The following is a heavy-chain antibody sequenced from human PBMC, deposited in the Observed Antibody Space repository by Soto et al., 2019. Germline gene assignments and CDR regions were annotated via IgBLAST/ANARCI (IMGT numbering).Heavy chain of an antibody. Sequence: QVQLQESGPGLVKPSQTLSLTCTVSGGSISSGGYYWSWIRQHPGKGLEWVGYIYYSGSTSYNPSLKSRVTISVDTSKNQYSLKQSSVTAADTAVYYGERFGRGEYYYYGMDVWGQGTTVTVSS. J-gene: IGHJ6*02. D-gene: IGHD2-15*01. CDR2: IYYSGST. V-gene: IGHV4-31*03. CDR1: GGSISSGGYY. CDR3: ERFGRGEYYYYGMDV.